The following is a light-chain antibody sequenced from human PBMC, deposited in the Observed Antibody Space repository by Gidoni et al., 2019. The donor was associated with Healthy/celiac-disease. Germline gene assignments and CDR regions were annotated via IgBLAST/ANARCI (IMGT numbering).Light chain of an antibody. J-gene: IGKJ1*01. CDR1: QSISSY. V-gene: IGKV1-39*01. Sequence: DIQMTQSPSSLSASVGDRVTITCRASQSISSYLNWYQQKPGKAPKLLIYAASSLQSGVSSRFSGSGSGTDFTLTISSLQPEDFATYYCQQSYSNFRTFGQGTKVEIK. CDR2: AAS. CDR3: QQSYSNFRT.